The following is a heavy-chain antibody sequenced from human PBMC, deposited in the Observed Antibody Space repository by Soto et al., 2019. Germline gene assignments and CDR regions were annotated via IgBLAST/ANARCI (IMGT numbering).Heavy chain of an antibody. CDR3: ARGRYGDY. CDR1: GYTFTSYG. J-gene: IGHJ4*02. CDR2: ISAHNGNT. D-gene: IGHD1-1*01. V-gene: IGHV1-18*01. Sequence: QVHLVQSGAEVKKPGASVKVSCKASGYTFTSYGITWVRQAPGQGLEWMGWISAHNGNTDYAQKLQGRVIVTRDTSTSTAYMELSCLRSDDTAVYYCARGRYGDYWGQGALVTVSS.